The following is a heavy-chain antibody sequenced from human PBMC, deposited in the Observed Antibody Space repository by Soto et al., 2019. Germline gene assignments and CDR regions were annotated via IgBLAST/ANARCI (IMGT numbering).Heavy chain of an antibody. D-gene: IGHD3-10*01. V-gene: IGHV4-59*01. CDR3: ARLGSGSQNWFDP. CDR1: GGSINNYY. Sequence: SETLSLTCTVSGGSINNYYLSWIRQPPGKGLEWIGYIYYSGSTNYNPSLKSRVTISVDTSKNQFSLKMSSVTAADTAVYYCARLGSGSQNWFDPWGQGTLVTVS. CDR2: IYYSGST. J-gene: IGHJ5*02.